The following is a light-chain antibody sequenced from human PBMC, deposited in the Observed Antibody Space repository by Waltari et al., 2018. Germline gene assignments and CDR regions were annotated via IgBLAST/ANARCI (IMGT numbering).Light chain of an antibody. CDR3: QQHGSSPRT. J-gene: IGKJ2*01. CDR1: QSVSSTY. Sequence: EILLTQSPGTLSLSPGESATLSCRASQSVSSTYLAWYRQKPGQAPRLLIYAASSRATGIPDRFSGSGSGTDFTLTISRLEPEDFAVYYCQQHGSSPRTFGQGTKVVIK. V-gene: IGKV3-20*01. CDR2: AAS.